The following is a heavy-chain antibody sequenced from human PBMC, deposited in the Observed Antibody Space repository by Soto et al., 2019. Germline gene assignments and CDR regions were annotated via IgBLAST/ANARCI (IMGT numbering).Heavy chain of an antibody. D-gene: IGHD2-2*01. CDR1: GFTFSSYG. CDR3: ARRKYCSSTTCFDN. V-gene: IGHV3-33*01. J-gene: IGHJ4*02. Sequence: SGGSLRLSCAACGFTFSSYGMHWVRQAPGKGLEWVAVIWYDGYTYYAASVKGRFTISRDNSKNTLYLQMSSLRAEDTAMYYCARRKYCSSTTCFDNWGQGTLVTVSS. CDR2: IWYDGYT.